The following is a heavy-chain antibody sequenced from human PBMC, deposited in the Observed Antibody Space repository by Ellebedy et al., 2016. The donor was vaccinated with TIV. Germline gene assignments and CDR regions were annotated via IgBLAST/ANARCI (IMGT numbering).Heavy chain of an antibody. CDR1: GFTFSSYA. Sequence: GESLKISCAASGFTFSSYAMHWVRQAPGKGLEWVAVISYDGSNKYYADSVKGRFTISRDNSKNTLYLQMNSLRAEDTAVYYCARSNMRGWALGAFDIWGQGTMVTVSS. D-gene: IGHD3-10*01. V-gene: IGHV3-30-3*01. CDR2: ISYDGSNK. J-gene: IGHJ3*02. CDR3: ARSNMRGWALGAFDI.